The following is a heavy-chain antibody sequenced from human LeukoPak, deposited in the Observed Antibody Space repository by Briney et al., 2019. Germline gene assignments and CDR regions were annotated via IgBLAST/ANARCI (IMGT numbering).Heavy chain of an antibody. Sequence: ASVKVSCKASGYTFTGYYMHWVRQAPGQGLEWMGWINPNSGGTNYAQKFQGRATMTRDTSTSTVYMELSSLRSEDTAVYYCARGAVAGIMNWGQGTLVTVSS. CDR1: GYTFTGYY. J-gene: IGHJ4*02. V-gene: IGHV1-2*02. D-gene: IGHD6-19*01. CDR2: INPNSGGT. CDR3: ARGAVAGIMN.